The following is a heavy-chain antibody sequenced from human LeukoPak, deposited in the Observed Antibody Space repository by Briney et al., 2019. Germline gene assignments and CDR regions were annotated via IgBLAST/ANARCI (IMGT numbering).Heavy chain of an antibody. CDR1: GFTFSSYS. CDR2: ISSSSSYI. Sequence: PGGSLRLSCAASGFTFSSYSMNWVRQAPGKGLEWVSSISSSSSYIYYADSVKGRFTISRDNAKNSLYLQMNSLRAEDTAVYYCARDLSTVTTYWRLGYWGQTTLATVSS. V-gene: IGHV3-21*01. J-gene: IGHJ4*02. D-gene: IGHD4-17*01. CDR3: ARDLSTVTTYWRLGY.